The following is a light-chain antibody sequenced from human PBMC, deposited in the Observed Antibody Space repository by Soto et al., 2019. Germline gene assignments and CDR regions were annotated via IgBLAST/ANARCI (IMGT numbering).Light chain of an antibody. J-gene: IGLJ3*02. V-gene: IGLV2-8*01. Sequence: QSVLTQPPSASGSPGQSVTISCTGTSSDVGGYDYVSWYQQYPGKAPKLLIYEVTKRPSGVPDRFSGSKSGNAAFLTVSGLQAEDEAAYYCSSYAGSNTWVFGGGTKLTVL. CDR1: SSDVGGYDY. CDR2: EVT. CDR3: SSYAGSNTWV.